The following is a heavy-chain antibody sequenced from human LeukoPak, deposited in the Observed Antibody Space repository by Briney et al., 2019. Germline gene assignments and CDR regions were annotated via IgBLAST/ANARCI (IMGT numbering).Heavy chain of an antibody. CDR2: IKQDGSEK. V-gene: IGHV3-7*01. Sequence: GGSLRLSCAASGFTFGSYWMSWVRQAPGKGLEWVANIKQDGSEKYYVDSVKGRFTISRDNSKNTLYLQMNSLRAEDTAVYYCAKVIAAAGYYYYYYMDVWGKGTTVTISS. D-gene: IGHD6-13*01. CDR3: AKVIAAAGYYYYYYMDV. J-gene: IGHJ6*03. CDR1: GFTFGSYW.